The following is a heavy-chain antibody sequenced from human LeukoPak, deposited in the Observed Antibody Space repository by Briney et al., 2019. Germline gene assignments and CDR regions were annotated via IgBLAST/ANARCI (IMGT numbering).Heavy chain of an antibody. V-gene: IGHV3-74*03. D-gene: IGHD2/OR15-2a*01. CDR1: GFSFSSYW. J-gene: IGHJ4*02. CDR3: ARVSFCPRCHFDY. CDR2: ISPDGSSA. Sequence: GGSLRLSCAASGFSFSSYWMHWVRQAPGKGLVWVARISPDGSSALSADSVRGRFTISRDNADNTLYLQLNSLRAEDTAVYYCARVSFCPRCHFDYWGQGTLVTVS.